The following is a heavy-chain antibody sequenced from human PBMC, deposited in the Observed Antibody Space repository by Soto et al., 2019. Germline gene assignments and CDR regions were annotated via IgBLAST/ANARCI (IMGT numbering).Heavy chain of an antibody. Sequence: AASVKVSCKASGGTFSSYAISWVRQAPGQGLEWMGGIIPIFGTANYAQKFQGRVTITADESTSTAYMELSSLRSEDTAVYYCARVDTAMVKLLDTPHHYYYYGMDVWGQGTTVTVSS. CDR3: ARVDTAMVKLLDTPHHYYYYGMDV. V-gene: IGHV1-69*13. D-gene: IGHD5-18*01. J-gene: IGHJ6*02. CDR2: IIPIFGTA. CDR1: GGTFSSYA.